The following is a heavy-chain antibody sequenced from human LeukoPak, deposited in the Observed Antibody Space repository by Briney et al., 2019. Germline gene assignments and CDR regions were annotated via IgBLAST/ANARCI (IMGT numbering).Heavy chain of an antibody. J-gene: IGHJ5*02. CDR1: GYSISSGYY. D-gene: IGHD2-2*01. Sequence: PSETLSLTCAVSGYSISSGYYWGWIRQPPGKGLEWIGSIYHSGSTYYNPSLKSRVTISVDTSKNQFSLKLSSATAADTAVYYCARYSYCSSTGWACGFDPWGQGTLVTVSS. V-gene: IGHV4-38-2*01. CDR2: IYHSGST. CDR3: ARYSYCSSTGWACGFDP.